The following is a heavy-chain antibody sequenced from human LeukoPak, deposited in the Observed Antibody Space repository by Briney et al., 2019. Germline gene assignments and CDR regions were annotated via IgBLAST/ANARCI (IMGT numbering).Heavy chain of an antibody. CDR1: RFTFTNYG. D-gene: IGHD3-22*01. CDR2: ITGGSGGST. V-gene: IGHV3-23*01. Sequence: PGGTLRLSCAASRFTFTNYGMGWVRQAPGKGLEWVSAITGGSGGSTFDADSVKGRFTISRDNSKNTLYLQMSSLRAEDTAIYYCARAVDSSGYYVPNWFDPWGQGTLVTVSS. J-gene: IGHJ5*02. CDR3: ARAVDSSGYYVPNWFDP.